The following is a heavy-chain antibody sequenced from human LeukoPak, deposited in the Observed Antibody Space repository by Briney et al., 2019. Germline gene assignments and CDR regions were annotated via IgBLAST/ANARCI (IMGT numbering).Heavy chain of an antibody. J-gene: IGHJ4*02. D-gene: IGHD4-17*01. CDR2: FDPEDGET. V-gene: IGHV1-24*01. Sequence: ASVKVSCKVSGYTLTELSMHWVRQAPGKGLEWMGGFDPEDGETIYAQKFQGRVTMTEDTSTDTAYMELSSLRSEDTAVYYCATLLTVTTAFDYWGQGTLVTVSS. CDR3: ATLLTVTTAFDY. CDR1: GYTLTELS.